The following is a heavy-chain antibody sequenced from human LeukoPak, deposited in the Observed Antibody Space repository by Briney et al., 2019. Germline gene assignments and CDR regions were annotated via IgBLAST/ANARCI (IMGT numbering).Heavy chain of an antibody. CDR2: INSDGSST. Sequence: GGSLRLSCAASGFTFSSYWMHWVRQAPGKGLVWVSRINSDGSSTSYADSVKGRFTTSRDNAKNTLYLQMNSLRAEDTAVYDCARDQAVAGPRFDYWGQGTLVTVSS. CDR3: ARDQAVAGPRFDY. V-gene: IGHV3-74*01. CDR1: GFTFSSYW. J-gene: IGHJ4*02. D-gene: IGHD6-19*01.